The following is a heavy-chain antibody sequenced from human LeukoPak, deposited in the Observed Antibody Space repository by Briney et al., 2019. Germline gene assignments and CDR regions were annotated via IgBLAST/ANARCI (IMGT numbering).Heavy chain of an antibody. CDR1: GFTFSSYA. V-gene: IGHV3-23*01. Sequence: SGGSLRLSCAASGFTFSSYAMSWVRQAPGKGLEWVSAIRGSGGSTYYADSVKGRFTISRDNSKNTLYLQMNSLRAEDTAVYYCAKVMTRTMVRGVPPSDYWGQGTLVTVSS. J-gene: IGHJ4*02. CDR3: AKVMTRTMVRGVPPSDY. CDR2: IRGSGGST. D-gene: IGHD3-10*01.